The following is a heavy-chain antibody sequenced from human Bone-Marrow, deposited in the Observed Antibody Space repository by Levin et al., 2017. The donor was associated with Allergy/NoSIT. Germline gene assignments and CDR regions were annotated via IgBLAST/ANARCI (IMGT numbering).Heavy chain of an antibody. Sequence: PGESLKISCEASGYKFTDYWIGWVRQTPGIGLEWMGIIHPGDSDARYNPSFEGQVTVSADKSLNIAYLQWGSLKVSDTAMYYCARCRPSSGPSDFFDYWGQGTLVTVSS. D-gene: IGHD3-3*01. J-gene: IGHJ4*02. CDR1: GYKFTDYW. CDR2: IHPGDSDA. V-gene: IGHV5-51*01. CDR3: ARCRPSSGPSDFFDY.